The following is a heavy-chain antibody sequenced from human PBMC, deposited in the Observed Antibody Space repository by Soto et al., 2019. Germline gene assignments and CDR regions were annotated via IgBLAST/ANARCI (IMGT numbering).Heavy chain of an antibody. CDR1: GGSISHYY. D-gene: IGHD3-10*01. CDR2: VYYTGST. V-gene: IGHV4-59*01. CDR3: ATGQIYYGSHY. J-gene: IGHJ4*02. Sequence: QVQLQESGPGLVKPSETLSLTCTVSGGSISHYYWSWIRQPPGKGLEWIGYVYYTGSTNDNPSLMSRVTISLDTSKNQFSLRLSSVTAADSAVYYCATGQIYYGSHYWGQGTLVTVSS.